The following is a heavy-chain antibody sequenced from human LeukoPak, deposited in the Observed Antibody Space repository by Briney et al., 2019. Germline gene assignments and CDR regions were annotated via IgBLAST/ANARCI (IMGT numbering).Heavy chain of an antibody. D-gene: IGHD6-13*01. CDR2: ISYDGSNK. Sequence: PGRSLRLSCAASGFTFSSYGMHWVRQAPGKGLEWVAVISYDGSNKYYADSVKGRFTISRDNAKNSLYLQMNSLRAEDTAVYYCARARSSSWSTPCHWGQGTLVTVSS. V-gene: IGHV3-30*03. CDR3: ARARSSSWSTPCH. J-gene: IGHJ4*02. CDR1: GFTFSSYG.